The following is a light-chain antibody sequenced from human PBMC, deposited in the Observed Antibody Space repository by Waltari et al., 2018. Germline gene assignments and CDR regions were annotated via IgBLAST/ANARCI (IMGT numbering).Light chain of an antibody. CDR2: GTS. Sequence: EIVLTQSPGTRSLSPGERATLPCRHRQSVTSISLTWYQQKLGQAPRLLIYGTSSRATGIPDRFSGSGSGTDFTLTISRLEPEDFAVYYCQQYDGEVVTFGGGTKVEI. CDR3: QQYDGEVVT. J-gene: IGKJ4*01. CDR1: QSVTSIS. V-gene: IGKV3-20*01.